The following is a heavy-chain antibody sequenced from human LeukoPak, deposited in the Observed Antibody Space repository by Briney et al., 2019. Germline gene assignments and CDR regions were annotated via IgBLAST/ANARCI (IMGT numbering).Heavy chain of an antibody. CDR1: GFTFGDYA. CDR3: TRRMVVITTGDLDY. D-gene: IGHD3-22*01. Sequence: SLRLSCTASGFTFGDYAMSWFRQAPGKGLEWVGFIRSKAYGGTTEYAASVKGRFTISRDDSESIAYLQMNSLKTEDTAVYYCTRRMVVITTGDLDYWGQGTLVTVSS. J-gene: IGHJ4*02. V-gene: IGHV3-49*03. CDR2: IRSKAYGGTT.